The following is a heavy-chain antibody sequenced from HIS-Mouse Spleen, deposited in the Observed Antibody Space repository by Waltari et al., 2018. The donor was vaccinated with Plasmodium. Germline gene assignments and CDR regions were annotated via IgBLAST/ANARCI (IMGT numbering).Heavy chain of an antibody. D-gene: IGHD7-27*01. CDR2: IVWDDDK. Sequence: QVTLRESGPALVTPTQTLTLTCTFSGFPLTTSGLCVSWIRQPPGKALEWLALIVWDDDKYYSTSLKTRLTISKDTSKNQVVLTMTNMDPVDTATYYCARTLNWGSGFDYWGQGTLVTVSS. CDR1: GFPLTTSGLC. V-gene: IGHV2-70*01. CDR3: ARTLNWGSGFDY. J-gene: IGHJ4*02.